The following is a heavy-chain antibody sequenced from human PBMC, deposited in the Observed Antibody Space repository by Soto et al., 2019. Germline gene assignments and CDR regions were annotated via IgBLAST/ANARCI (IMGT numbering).Heavy chain of an antibody. CDR2: IYYSGST. Sequence: PSETLSLTCTVSGGSISSGDYYWSWIRQPPGKGLEWIGYIYYSGSTNYNPSLKSRVTISVDTSKNQFSLKLSSATAADTAVYYCARTLRITMVRGVISDAFDIWGQGTMVTVSS. D-gene: IGHD3-10*01. V-gene: IGHV4-61*08. CDR1: GGSISSGDYY. J-gene: IGHJ3*02. CDR3: ARTLRITMVRGVISDAFDI.